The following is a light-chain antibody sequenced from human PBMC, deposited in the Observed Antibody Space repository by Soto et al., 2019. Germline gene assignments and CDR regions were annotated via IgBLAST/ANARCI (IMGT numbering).Light chain of an antibody. CDR2: GAS. V-gene: IGKV3-20*01. CDR1: QSVSSSY. CDR3: QQYGSSPAT. Sequence: EIVLTQSPGTLSLSPGERATLSCRASQSVSSSYLAWYQQRPAQAPRLLIHGASTRATGITDRFSGSVSGTDFTLTISGLEPEDFAVYYCQQYGSSPATFGQGTKV. J-gene: IGKJ1*01.